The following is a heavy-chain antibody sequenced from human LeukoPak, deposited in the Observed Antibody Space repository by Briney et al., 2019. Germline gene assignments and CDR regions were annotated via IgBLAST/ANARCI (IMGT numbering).Heavy chain of an antibody. CDR3: AKDVYYGSGILGY. J-gene: IGHJ4*02. CDR2: ISYDGSNK. Sequence: PGGSLRLSCAASGFTFSSYWMSWVRQAPGKGLEWVAVISYDGSNKYYADSVKGRFTISRDNSKNTLYLQMNSLRAEDTAVYYCAKDVYYGSGILGYWGQGTLVTVSS. D-gene: IGHD3-10*01. V-gene: IGHV3-30*18. CDR1: GFTFSSYW.